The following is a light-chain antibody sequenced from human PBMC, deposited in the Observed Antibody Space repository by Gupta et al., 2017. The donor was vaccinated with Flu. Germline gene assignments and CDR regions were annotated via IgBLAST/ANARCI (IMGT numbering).Light chain of an antibody. CDR3: QEAYNDHPFST. CDR2: AAS. V-gene: IGKV1-39*01. CDR1: QNIRSA. Sequence: QMTQSPASLSASVGDRVTITCRAGQNIRSALNWYQQKAGKAPRILISAASRLRRGVPPRFSGSGAGTEFTLTISSRQPEDLATYYCQEAYNDHPFSTFGQGTKIQI. J-gene: IGKJ2*02.